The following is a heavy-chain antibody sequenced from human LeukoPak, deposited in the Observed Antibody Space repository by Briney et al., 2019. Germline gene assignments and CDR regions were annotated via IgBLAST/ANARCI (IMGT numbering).Heavy chain of an antibody. Sequence: GESLKISFQGSGYSFTNYWIGWVRQMPGKGLEGMGIIYPDYSDARSSPSFQGQVTISADKSISTAYLQWSSLKASDTAMYYCARLLRNIAAAVYYFDYWGQGTLVTVSS. CDR3: ARLLRNIAAAVYYFDY. V-gene: IGHV5-51*01. CDR2: IYPDYSDA. D-gene: IGHD6-13*01. CDR1: GYSFTNYW. J-gene: IGHJ4*02.